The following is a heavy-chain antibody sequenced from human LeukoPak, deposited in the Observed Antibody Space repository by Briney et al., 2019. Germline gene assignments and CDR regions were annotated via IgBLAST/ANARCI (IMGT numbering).Heavy chain of an antibody. J-gene: IGHJ1*01. V-gene: IGHV3-30*03. CDR3: ARDGNQYDSSGYYPRENFQH. CDR1: GFTFSSYG. Sequence: GGSLRLSCAASGFTFSSYGMHWVRQAPGKGLEWVAVIAYDGSNAYYADSVKGRFTISRDNPKNTLYLQMNSLRAEDTAVYYCARDGNQYDSSGYYPRENFQHWGQGTLVTVSS. CDR2: IAYDGSNA. D-gene: IGHD3-22*01.